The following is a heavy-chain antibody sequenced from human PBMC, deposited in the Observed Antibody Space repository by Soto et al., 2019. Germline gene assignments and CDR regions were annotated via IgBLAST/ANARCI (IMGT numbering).Heavy chain of an antibody. V-gene: IGHV3-23*01. CDR3: AKSSYYDFWSGPAPYYYYGMDV. J-gene: IGHJ6*02. Sequence: GGSLRLSCAASGFTFSSYAMSWVRQAPGKGPEWVSAISGSGGSTYYADSVKGRFTISRDNSKNTLYLQMNSLRAEDTAVYYCAKSSYYDFWSGPAPYYYYGMDVWGQGTTVTVSS. CDR1: GFTFSSYA. D-gene: IGHD3-3*01. CDR2: ISGSGGST.